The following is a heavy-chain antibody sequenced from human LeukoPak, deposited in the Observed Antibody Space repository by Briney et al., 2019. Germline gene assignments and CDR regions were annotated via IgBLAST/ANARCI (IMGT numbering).Heavy chain of an antibody. CDR2: ISSSSSYI. CDR3: AKSGYNHFDY. V-gene: IGHV3-21*04. Sequence: GGSLRLSCAASGFTFSSYGMNWVRQAPGKGLEWVSSISSSSSYIYYADSVKGRFTISRDNSKNTLYLQMNSLRAEDTAVYYCAKSGYNHFDYWGQGTLVAVSS. CDR1: GFTFSSYG. J-gene: IGHJ4*02. D-gene: IGHD5-24*01.